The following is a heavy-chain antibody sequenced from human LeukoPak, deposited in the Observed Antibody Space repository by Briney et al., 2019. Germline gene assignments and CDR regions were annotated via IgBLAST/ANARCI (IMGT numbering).Heavy chain of an antibody. CDR2: FDPEDGET. CDR3: ATEDVVPAAMLAFDI. CDR1: GYTLTELS. V-gene: IGHV1-24*01. D-gene: IGHD2-2*01. Sequence: GASVKVSCKVSGYTLTELSMHWVRQAPGKGLGWMGGFDPEDGETIYAQKFQGRVTMTEDTSTDTAYMELSSLRSEDTAVYYCATEDVVPAAMLAFDIWGQGTMVTVSS. J-gene: IGHJ3*02.